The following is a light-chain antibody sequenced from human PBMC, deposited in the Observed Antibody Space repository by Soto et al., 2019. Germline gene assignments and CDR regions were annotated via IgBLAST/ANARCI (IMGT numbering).Light chain of an antibody. Sequence: QSVLTQPPSVSGTPGQRGTISCSGGKSDIASNTVFWFQHVPGTAPRLLIYTNNQRPSGVPDRFSGSKSDTSASLAISGLQSEDEADYFCATWDGILNVCVFGGGTQLTVL. CDR2: TNN. CDR1: KSDIASNT. CDR3: ATWDGILNVCV. J-gene: IGLJ3*02. V-gene: IGLV1-44*01.